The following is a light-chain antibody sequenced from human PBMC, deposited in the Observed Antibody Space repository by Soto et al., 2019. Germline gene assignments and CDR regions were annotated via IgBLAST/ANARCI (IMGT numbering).Light chain of an antibody. V-gene: IGKV3-11*01. CDR3: QQRSSWPLT. CDR1: QSVSSN. J-gene: IGKJ5*01. Sequence: EIVFTQSPGTLSLSPGERATLSCRASQSVSSNLAWYQQKPGQAPRLLIYGASTRATGIPARFSGSGSGTDFTLTISSLEPEDFAVYFCQQRSSWPLTFGQGTRLEIK. CDR2: GAS.